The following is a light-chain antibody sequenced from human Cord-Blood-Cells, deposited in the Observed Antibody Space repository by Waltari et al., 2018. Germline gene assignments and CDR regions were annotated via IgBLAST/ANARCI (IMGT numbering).Light chain of an antibody. V-gene: IGLV1-47*01. J-gene: IGLJ2*01. CDR2: RNT. CDR1: SPHTGSNY. CDR3: AAWDDSLSGVV. Sequence: QSVLTQPPSASGTPGQRVTIPCSGSSPHTGSNYVYWYQQLPGTAPKLLIYRNTQRPSGVPDRFSGSKSGTSASLAISGLRSEDEADYYCAAWDDSLSGVVFGGGTKLTVL.